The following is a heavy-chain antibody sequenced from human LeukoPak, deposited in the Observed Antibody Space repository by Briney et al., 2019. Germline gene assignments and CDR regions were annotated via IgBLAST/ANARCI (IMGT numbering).Heavy chain of an antibody. J-gene: IGHJ6*03. Sequence: ASVKVSCKASGYAFTSYAMNWVRQAPGQGLEWMGWVNTNTGNPTYAQGFTGRFVFSLDTSVSTAYLQISSLKAEDTAVYYCAREDRNGSGDYYYYMDVWGKGTTVTISS. CDR3: AREDRNGSGDYYYYMDV. CDR2: VNTNTGNP. D-gene: IGHD3-10*01. V-gene: IGHV7-4-1*02. CDR1: GYAFTSYA.